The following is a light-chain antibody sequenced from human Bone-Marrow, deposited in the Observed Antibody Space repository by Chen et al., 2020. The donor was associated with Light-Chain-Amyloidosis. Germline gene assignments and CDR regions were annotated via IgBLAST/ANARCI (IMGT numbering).Light chain of an antibody. Sequence: EIVLTQSPATLSLSPGVRATLSCRASQSVRNYLACYQQKPGQAPRLLIYDASTRATGIPARFSGSRCGTEFTLPMNSLEPEDVAVYEWQERSSWPITFGPGTRVEIK. CDR2: DAS. CDR3: QERSSWPIT. J-gene: IGKJ3*01. CDR1: QSVRNY. V-gene: IGKV3-11*01.